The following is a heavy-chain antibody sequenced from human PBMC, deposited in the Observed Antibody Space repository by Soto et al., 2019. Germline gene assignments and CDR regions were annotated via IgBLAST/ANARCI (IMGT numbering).Heavy chain of an antibody. Sequence: ASVKVSCKASGYTLTSYGISWVRQAPGQGLEWMGWISAYNGNTNYAQKLQGRVTMTTDTSTSTAYMELRSLRSDDTAVYYCARGTYYDFWSGPSLFDYWGQGTLVTVSS. V-gene: IGHV1-18*01. J-gene: IGHJ4*02. D-gene: IGHD3-3*01. CDR2: ISAYNGNT. CDR1: GYTLTSYG. CDR3: ARGTYYDFWSGPSLFDY.